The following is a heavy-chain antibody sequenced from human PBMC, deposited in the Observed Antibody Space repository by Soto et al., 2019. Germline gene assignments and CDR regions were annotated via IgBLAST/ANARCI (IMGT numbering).Heavy chain of an antibody. CDR3: ARGGVGPGIAVAGAGSYFDY. V-gene: IGHV1-69*01. J-gene: IGHJ4*02. CDR2: IIPIFGTA. D-gene: IGHD6-19*01. Sequence: QVQLVQSGAEVKKPGSSVKVSCKASGGTFSSYAISWVRQAPGQGLAWMGGIIPIFGTANYAQKFQGRVTITADESTSTAYMELSSLRSEDTAVYYCARGGVGPGIAVAGAGSYFDYWGQGTLVTVSS. CDR1: GGTFSSYA.